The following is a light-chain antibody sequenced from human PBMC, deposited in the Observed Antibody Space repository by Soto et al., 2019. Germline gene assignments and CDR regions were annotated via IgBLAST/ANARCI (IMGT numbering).Light chain of an antibody. CDR1: QGISNS. CDR2: GAS. V-gene: IGKV1-27*01. CDR3: QKYNSAPWT. Sequence: DIQMTQSPSSLSASVGDRVTITCRASQGISNSLAWYQQKPGKVPKLLIYGASTLQSGVPSRFSGSGSVTDFTLTISSLRPEDVATYYCQKYNSAPWTFGQGTKVEIK. J-gene: IGKJ1*01.